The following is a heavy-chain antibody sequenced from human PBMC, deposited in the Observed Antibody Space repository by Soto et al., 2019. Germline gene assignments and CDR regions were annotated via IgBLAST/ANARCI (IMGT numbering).Heavy chain of an antibody. V-gene: IGHV4-38-2*01. J-gene: IGHJ3*02. D-gene: IGHD2-15*01. CDR2: IYHSGST. CDR1: GYSISSGYY. Sequence: SETLSLTCAVSGYSISSGYYLVLIRHPPGKGLEWIGSIYHSGSTYYNPSLKSRVTISVDTSKNQFSLKLSSVTAADTAVYYCARGFDVVVAVTPFAFDIWGQGTMVTVSS. CDR3: ARGFDVVVAVTPFAFDI.